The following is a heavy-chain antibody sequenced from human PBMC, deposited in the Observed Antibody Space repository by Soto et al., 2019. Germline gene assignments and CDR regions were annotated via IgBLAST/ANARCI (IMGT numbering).Heavy chain of an antibody. V-gene: IGHV4-39*01. Sequence: SETLSLTCTVTGDSISSRSYYWGWIRQPPGKGLEWIGSIYYSGSTYNNPSLRSRVSMSIDTSKDQFSLKLRSVTAADTALYFCARQPTSVVTQASFDVWGPGSLVTVSS. CDR1: GDSISSRSYY. CDR3: ARQPTSVVTQASFDV. J-gene: IGHJ4*02. CDR2: IYYSGST. D-gene: IGHD2-21*02.